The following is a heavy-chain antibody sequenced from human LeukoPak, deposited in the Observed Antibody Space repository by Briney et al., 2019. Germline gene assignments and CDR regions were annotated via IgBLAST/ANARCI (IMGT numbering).Heavy chain of an antibody. CDR2: ISSSGSSM. CDR1: GFTFSSYN. V-gene: IGHV3-48*01. CDR3: ARISGDGNVDN. Sequence: GGSLRLSCTGSGFTFSSYNMNWVRQAPGKGLEWVSYISSSGSSMNSADSVKGRFTISRDNAKNSLYLQMNSLRVEDTAVYYCARISGDGNVDNWGQGTLVTVSS. J-gene: IGHJ4*02. D-gene: IGHD4-23*01.